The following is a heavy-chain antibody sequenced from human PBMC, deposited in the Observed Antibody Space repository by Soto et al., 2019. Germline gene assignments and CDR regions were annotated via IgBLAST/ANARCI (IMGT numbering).Heavy chain of an antibody. V-gene: IGHV3-30-3*01. Sequence: GGSLRLSCAASGFTFSSYAMHWVRQAPGKGLEWVAVISYDGSNKYYADSVKGRFTISRDNSKNTLYLQMNSLRAEDTAVYYCARAGAEGDYGFDYWGQGTLVTVSS. D-gene: IGHD4-17*01. CDR2: ISYDGSNK. CDR1: GFTFSSYA. CDR3: ARAGAEGDYGFDY. J-gene: IGHJ4*02.